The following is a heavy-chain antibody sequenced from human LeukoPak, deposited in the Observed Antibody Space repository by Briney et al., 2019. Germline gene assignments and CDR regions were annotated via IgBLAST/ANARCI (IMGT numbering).Heavy chain of an antibody. Sequence: SQTLSLTCTVSGGSISSISYYWGWIRQPPGTGLEGIGRIYFSGSTYYNPSLKSRVTISVDTSKTQFSLKLSSVTAADTAVYYCARDIPTLWFGELLNYYYGMDVWGQGTTVTVSS. CDR3: ARDIPTLWFGELLNYYYGMDV. CDR2: IYFSGST. CDR1: GGSISSISYY. V-gene: IGHV4-39*07. J-gene: IGHJ6*02. D-gene: IGHD3-10*01.